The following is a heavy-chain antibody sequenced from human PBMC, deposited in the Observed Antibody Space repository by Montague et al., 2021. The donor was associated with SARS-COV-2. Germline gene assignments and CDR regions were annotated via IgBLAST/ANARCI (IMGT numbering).Heavy chain of an antibody. J-gene: IGHJ6*03. CDR1: GGSFSGYY. D-gene: IGHD2-2*02. CDR3: ARLGEGVVPAPILGVGPYYSYFSMDV. CDR2: INHSGSA. Sequence: SETLSLTCAVYGGSFSGYYWNWIRQPPGKGLEWIGEINHSGSAKCNPSLKRRVTISVDTSKNQFSLKLNSVTAADTAVYYCARLGEGVVPAPILGVGPYYSYFSMDVWGKGATVTVSS. V-gene: IGHV4-34*01.